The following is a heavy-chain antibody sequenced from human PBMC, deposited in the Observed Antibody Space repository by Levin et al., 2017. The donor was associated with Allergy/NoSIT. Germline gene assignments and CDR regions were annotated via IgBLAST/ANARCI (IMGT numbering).Heavy chain of an antibody. CDR2: INTNTGNP. D-gene: IGHD2-15*01. Sequence: PEASVKVSCKASGYNLTNNAINWVRQAPGQGLEWMGWINTNTGNPTYAQGFTGRFVFSLDMSVSTAYLQISSLKAEDSAVYYCAGATVPFCRGGTCYSATYWFDPWGQGTLVTFSS. CDR1: GYNLTNNA. J-gene: IGHJ5*02. V-gene: IGHV7-4-1*02. CDR3: AGATVPFCRGGTCYSATYWFDP.